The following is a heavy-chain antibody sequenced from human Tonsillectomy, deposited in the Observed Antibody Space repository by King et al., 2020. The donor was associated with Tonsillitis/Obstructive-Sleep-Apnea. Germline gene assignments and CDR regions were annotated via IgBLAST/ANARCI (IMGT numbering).Heavy chain of an antibody. D-gene: IGHD5-12*01. CDR2: ISYDGSNK. CDR3: AKDPGEYSGYDLTY. Sequence: QLVQSGGGVVQPGRSLRLSCAASGFTFSSYGMHWVRQAPGKGLDWVAVISYDGSNKCYTDSVKGRFTISRDNSKNTLFLQMNSLRAEDTAVYYCAKDPGEYSGYDLTYWGQGTLVAVSS. CDR1: GFTFSSYG. J-gene: IGHJ4*02. V-gene: IGHV3-30*18.